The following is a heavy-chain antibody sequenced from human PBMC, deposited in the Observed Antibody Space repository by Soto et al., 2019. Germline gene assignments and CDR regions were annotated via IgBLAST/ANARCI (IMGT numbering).Heavy chain of an antibody. CDR1: GFTFSSYA. D-gene: IGHD3-16*01. V-gene: IGHV3-23*01. Sequence: EVQLMESGGGLVQPGGSLRLSCAASGFTFSSYAMSWVRQAPGKGLEWVSVITGSGSTTYYADSVKGRFTISRDNSKTPLYLQMTGLGAEDTAVYYCARRGGALGYWGQGTLVTVSS. CDR2: ITGSGSTT. J-gene: IGHJ4*02. CDR3: ARRGGALGY.